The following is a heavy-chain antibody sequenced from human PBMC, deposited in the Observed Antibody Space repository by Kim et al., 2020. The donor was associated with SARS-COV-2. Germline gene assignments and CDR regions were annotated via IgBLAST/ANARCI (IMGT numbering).Heavy chain of an antibody. Sequence: RYSPSLQGLVTFSVDKSISNAYLQWSSLKASDTAIYYCARLRGSSGPFDYWGQGTLVTVSS. J-gene: IGHJ4*02. D-gene: IGHD6-6*01. CDR3: ARLRGSSGPFDY. V-gene: IGHV5-51*01.